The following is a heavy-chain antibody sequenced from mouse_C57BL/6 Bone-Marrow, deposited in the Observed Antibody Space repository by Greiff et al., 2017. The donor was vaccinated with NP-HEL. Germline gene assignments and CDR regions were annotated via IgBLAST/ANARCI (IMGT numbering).Heavy chain of an antibody. J-gene: IGHJ3*01. CDR1: GFTFSSYA. CDR2: ISDGGSYT. V-gene: IGHV5-4*01. D-gene: IGHD2-1*01. Sequence: EVQRVESGGGLVKPGGSLKLSCAASGFTFSSYAMSWVRQTPEKRLEWVATISDGGSYTYYPDNVKGRFTISRDNAKNNLYLQMSHLKSEDTAMYYCARAGSSLPLAYWGQGTLVTVSA. CDR3: ARAGSSLPLAY.